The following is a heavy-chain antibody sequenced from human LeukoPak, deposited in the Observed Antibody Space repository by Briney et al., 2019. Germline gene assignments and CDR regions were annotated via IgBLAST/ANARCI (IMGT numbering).Heavy chain of an antibody. J-gene: IGHJ6*02. CDR1: GFTFSSYS. CDR3: ARDRYRSAAMGSYYYYYGMAV. D-gene: IGHD2-2*01. Sequence: SGGSLRLSCAASGFTFSSYSMNWVRQAPGKGLEWVSSISSSSSYIYYADSVKGRFTISRDNAKNSLYLQMNSLRAEDTAVYYCARDRYRSAAMGSYYYYYGMAVWGQGTTVTVSS. CDR2: ISSSSSYI. V-gene: IGHV3-21*01.